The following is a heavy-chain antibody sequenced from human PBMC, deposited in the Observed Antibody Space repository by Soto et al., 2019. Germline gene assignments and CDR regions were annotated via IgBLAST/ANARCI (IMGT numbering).Heavy chain of an antibody. D-gene: IGHD4-17*01. CDR1: GFTFSDYY. CDR2: INRDGSKI. J-gene: IGHJ4*02. Sequence: GGSLRLSCAASGFTFSDYYMSWIRQAPGKGLEWVSNINRDGSKIYYVDSVKGRFTISRDNAKSSLYLQVNSLRAEDTAIYYCARDVDGGYFDYWGQGTLVTVS. V-gene: IGHV3-11*01. CDR3: ARDVDGGYFDY.